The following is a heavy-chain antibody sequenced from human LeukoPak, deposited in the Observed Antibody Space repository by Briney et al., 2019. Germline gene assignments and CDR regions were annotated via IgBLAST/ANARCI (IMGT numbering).Heavy chain of an antibody. CDR2: ISSSSSTI. V-gene: IGHV3-48*02. Sequence: GGSLRLSCAASGFTFSSYSMSWVRQAPGKGLEWVSYISSSSSTIYYTDSVKGRFTISRDNAKNSLYLQMNSLTDEDTAVYYCARSLGYCSAGSCFPFDYWGQGTLVTVSS. J-gene: IGHJ4*02. D-gene: IGHD2-15*01. CDR3: ARSLGYCSAGSCFPFDY. CDR1: GFTFSSYS.